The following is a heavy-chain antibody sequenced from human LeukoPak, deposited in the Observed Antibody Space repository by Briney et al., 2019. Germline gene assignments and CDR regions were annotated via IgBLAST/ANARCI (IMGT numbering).Heavy chain of an antibody. CDR1: GGSISSGDYF. J-gene: IGHJ6*02. Sequence: SETLSLTCTVSGGSISSGDYFWNWIRQPPGKGLEWIGYINDSENTYYNPSLRSRVTISLDTSKIQFSLKLTSVTAADTAVYYCARVTRYSGSYYSFYYYGMDVWGQGTTVSVSS. CDR2: INDSENT. V-gene: IGHV4-30-4*01. D-gene: IGHD1-26*01. CDR3: ARVTRYSGSYYSFYYYGMDV.